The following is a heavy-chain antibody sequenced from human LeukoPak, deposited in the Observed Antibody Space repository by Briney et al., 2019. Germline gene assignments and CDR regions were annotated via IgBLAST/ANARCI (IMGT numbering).Heavy chain of an antibody. Sequence: QPGGSLRLSCAASGFTFTTYWINWVRQAPGKGLEWISYIGIDSGNTNYADSVKGRFTISGDKAKNSLYLQMNSLRVEDTAVYYCARDYKYAFDNWGQGTLVTVSS. CDR3: ARDYKYAFDN. D-gene: IGHD5-24*01. CDR1: GFTFTTYW. V-gene: IGHV3-48*01. J-gene: IGHJ4*02. CDR2: IGIDSGNT.